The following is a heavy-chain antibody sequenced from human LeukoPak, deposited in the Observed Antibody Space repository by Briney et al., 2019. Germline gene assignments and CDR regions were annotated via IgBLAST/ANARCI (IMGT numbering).Heavy chain of an antibody. CDR2: IKQDGSEK. Sequence: GGSLRLSCAASGFTFSSYWMSWVRQAPGKGLEWVANIKQDGSEKNYVGSVEGRFTISRDNSKNTLYLQMNSLRAEDTAVYYCARNDCDYWGQGTLVTVPS. V-gene: IGHV3-7*01. D-gene: IGHD3-3*01. CDR3: ARNDCDY. CDR1: GFTFSSYW. J-gene: IGHJ4*02.